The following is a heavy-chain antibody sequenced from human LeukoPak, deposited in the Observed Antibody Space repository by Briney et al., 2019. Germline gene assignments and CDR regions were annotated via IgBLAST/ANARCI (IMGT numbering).Heavy chain of an antibody. CDR3: ARQGIAAAGTPGPDY. Sequence: SSETLSLTCTVSGGSISSYYWSWIRQPPGKGLEWIGYIYYSGSTNYNPSLKSRVTISVDTSKNQFSLKLSSVTAADTAVYYCARQGIAAAGTPGPDYWGQGTLVTVSS. CDR2: IYYSGST. V-gene: IGHV4-59*08. CDR1: GGSISSYY. J-gene: IGHJ4*02. D-gene: IGHD6-13*01.